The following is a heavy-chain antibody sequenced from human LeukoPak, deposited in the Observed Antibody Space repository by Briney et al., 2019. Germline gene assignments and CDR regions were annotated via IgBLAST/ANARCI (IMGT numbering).Heavy chain of an antibody. V-gene: IGHV4-34*01. J-gene: IGHJ4*02. D-gene: IGHD2-2*02. Sequence: SETLSLTCAVYGGSFSGYYWSWIRQPPGKGLEWIGEINHSGSTNYNPSLTSRVTISVDTSKNQFSLKLSSVTAADTAVYYCARGAPLGYCSSTSCYTIDYWGQGTLVTVSS. CDR2: INHSGST. CDR3: ARGAPLGYCSSTSCYTIDY. CDR1: GGSFSGYY.